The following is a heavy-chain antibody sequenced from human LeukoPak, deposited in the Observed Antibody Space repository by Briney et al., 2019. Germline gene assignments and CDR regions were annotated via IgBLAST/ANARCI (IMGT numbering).Heavy chain of an antibody. CDR3: ASNNGIFPY. D-gene: IGHD3-3*02. J-gene: IGHJ4*02. CDR2: IKGDGSDK. CDR1: GIRFSDYW. V-gene: IGHV3-7*01. Sequence: GESLRLSCAASGIRFSDYWMNWVRQAPGKGLEWVANIKGDGSDKYYVDSVKGRFTISRDNTKNSLYLQMNSLRVEDTAVYYCASNNGIFPYWGREPWSPSPQ.